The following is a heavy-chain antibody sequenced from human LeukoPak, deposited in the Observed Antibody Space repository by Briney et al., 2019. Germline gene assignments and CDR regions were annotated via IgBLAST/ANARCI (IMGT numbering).Heavy chain of an antibody. J-gene: IGHJ4*02. CDR2: MYHSGST. D-gene: IGHD1-26*01. CDR3: ARGRLGDNFDY. Sequence: SETLSLTCAVSGASISSGDYSWNWIRQPPGKGLEWIGNMYHSGSTHYNPSLKNRVTISVDESKNQFSLKLSSVTAADTAVYYCARGRLGDNFDYWGQGTLVTVSS. CDR1: GASISSGDYS. V-gene: IGHV4-30-2*01.